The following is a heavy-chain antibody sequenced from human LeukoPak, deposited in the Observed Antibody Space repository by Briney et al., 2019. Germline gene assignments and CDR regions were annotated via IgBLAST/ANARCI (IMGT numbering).Heavy chain of an antibody. CDR2: ISSSNSYI. D-gene: IGHD3-9*01. CDR1: GFTFSSYS. J-gene: IGHJ4*02. CDR3: ARDPNLTGYRRLPEGFDY. Sequence: GGSLRLSCAASGFTFSSYSMNWVRQAPGKGLEWVSSISSSNSYIYYADSVKGRFTISRDNAKNSLYLQMNSLRAEDTAVYYCARDPNLTGYRRLPEGFDYWGQGTLVTVSS. V-gene: IGHV3-21*01.